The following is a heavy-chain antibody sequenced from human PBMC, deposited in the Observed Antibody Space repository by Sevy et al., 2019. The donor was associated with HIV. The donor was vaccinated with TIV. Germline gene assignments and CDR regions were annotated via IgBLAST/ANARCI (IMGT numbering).Heavy chain of an antibody. CDR3: AREGGYTDQGMDV. V-gene: IGHV3-48*01. J-gene: IGHJ6*02. Sequence: GGSLRLSCAASGFTFNIFSINWVRQAPGKGLEWVSYISSSTIYYADSVNGRFSISSDNAKNSLSLQMNSLRAEHTAVYYCAREGGYTDQGMDVWGQGTTVTVSS. D-gene: IGHD5-12*01. CDR2: ISSSTI. CDR1: GFTFNIFS.